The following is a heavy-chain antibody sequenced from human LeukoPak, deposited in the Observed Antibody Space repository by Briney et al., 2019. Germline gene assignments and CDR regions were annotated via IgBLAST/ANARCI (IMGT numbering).Heavy chain of an antibody. CDR2: ISYDGSNK. Sequence: GGSLRLSCAASGFTFSSYGMGWVRQAPGKGLEWVAVISYDGSNKYYADSVEGRFTISRDNYNITLYLQMNSRRDEDTAVYYCGNAASDGHFPLWREGPVVPVSS. J-gene: IGHJ4*02. CDR3: GNAASDGHFPL. V-gene: IGHV3-30*18. CDR1: GFTFSSYG. D-gene: IGHD2/OR15-2a*01.